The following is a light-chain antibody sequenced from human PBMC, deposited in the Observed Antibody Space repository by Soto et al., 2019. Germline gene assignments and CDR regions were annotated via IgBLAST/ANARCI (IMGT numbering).Light chain of an antibody. CDR1: SGHNNYA. J-gene: IGLJ2*01. CDR2: VNSDGSH. Sequence: QPVLTQSPSASASLGASVKLTCTLSSGHNNYAIAWHQQQPEKGPRYLMKVNSDGSHSKGDGIPDRFSGSSSGAERYLAISSLQSEDEADYYCQTWGTGIRVFGGGTKLTVL. V-gene: IGLV4-69*01. CDR3: QTWGTGIRV.